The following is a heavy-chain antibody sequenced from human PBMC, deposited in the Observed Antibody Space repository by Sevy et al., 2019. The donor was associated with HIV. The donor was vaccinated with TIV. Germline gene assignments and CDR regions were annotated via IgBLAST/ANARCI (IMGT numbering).Heavy chain of an antibody. CDR2: ISYDGSNK. V-gene: IGHV3-30*03. CDR1: GFTFSSYG. D-gene: IGHD6-19*01. J-gene: IGHJ4*02. CDR3: ARDYVADLFDY. Sequence: GGSLRLSCAASGFTFSSYGMHWVRQAPGKGLEWVAVISYDGSNKYYADSVKGRFTISRDNSKNTLYLQMNSLRAEDTAVYYCARDYVADLFDYWGQGTLVTVSS.